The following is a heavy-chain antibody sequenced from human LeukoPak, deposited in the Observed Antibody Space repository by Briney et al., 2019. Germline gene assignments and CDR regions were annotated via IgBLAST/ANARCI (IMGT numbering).Heavy chain of an antibody. CDR3: ARLSAYYYGSFFYYYMDV. J-gene: IGHJ6*03. CDR2: IKQDESER. CDR1: GFSFSSYW. D-gene: IGHD3-10*01. Sequence: GGSLRLSCEGSGFSFSSYWMTWVRQSPGKGPEWVANIKQDESERYTVDSVKGRFTISRDNAKNSVYLHMNSLRAEDTALYYCARLSAYYYGSFFYYYMDVWGKGTTVTVSS. V-gene: IGHV3-7*01.